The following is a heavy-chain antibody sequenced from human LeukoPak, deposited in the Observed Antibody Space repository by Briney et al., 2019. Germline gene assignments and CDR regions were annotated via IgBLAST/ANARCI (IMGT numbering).Heavy chain of an antibody. V-gene: IGHV3-48*04. CDR1: GFTFSSYS. CDR2: ISSSSSII. J-gene: IGHJ4*02. Sequence: PGGSLRLSCAASGFTFSSYSMNWVRQAPGKGLEWVSYISSSSSIIYYADSVKGRFTISRDNAKNSLYLQMNSLRAGDTAVYFCARDQGTMIVPDRPFDYWGQGTLVTVSS. CDR3: ARDQGTMIVPDRPFDY. D-gene: IGHD3-22*01.